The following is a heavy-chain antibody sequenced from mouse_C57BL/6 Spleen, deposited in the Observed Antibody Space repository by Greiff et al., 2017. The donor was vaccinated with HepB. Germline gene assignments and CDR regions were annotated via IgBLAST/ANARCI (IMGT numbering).Heavy chain of an antibody. Sequence: VQLQQSGPELVKPGASVKISCKASGYAFSSSWMNWVKQRPGKGLEWIGRIYPSDSDTNYNQKFKGKATLTVDKSSSTAYMQLSSLTSEDSAVYYCAIDEGYAMDYWGQGTSVTVSS. J-gene: IGHJ4*01. V-gene: IGHV1-82*01. CDR3: AIDEGYAMDY. CDR2: IYPSDSDT. CDR1: GYAFSSSW.